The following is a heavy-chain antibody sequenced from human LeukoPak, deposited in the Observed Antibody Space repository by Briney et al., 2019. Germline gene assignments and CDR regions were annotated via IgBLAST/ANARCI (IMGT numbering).Heavy chain of an antibody. Sequence: PSETLSLTCTVFGGSISSYYWSWIRQPPGKGLEWIGYIYYSGSTNYNPSLKSRVTISVDTSKNQFSLKLSSVTAADTAVYYCARDLLVIAVAGTDYYYGMDVWGQGTTVTVSS. V-gene: IGHV4-59*01. CDR1: GGSISSYY. D-gene: IGHD6-19*01. CDR3: ARDLLVIAVAGTDYYYGMDV. CDR2: IYYSGST. J-gene: IGHJ6*02.